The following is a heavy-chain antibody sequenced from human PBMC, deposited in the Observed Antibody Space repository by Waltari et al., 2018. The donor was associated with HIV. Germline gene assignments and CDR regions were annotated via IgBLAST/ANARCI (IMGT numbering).Heavy chain of an antibody. CDR3: ARGVGYDYVWGSYADY. Sequence: QVQLHQWGAGLLKPSETLSLTCAVYTDDGHSFSEYYLSFRDSYLTWIRQSPGKGLEWIGEVDYSGSTNQNPSLRSRVSISVDTSKRQFSLRVSSVTDADTAVYYCARGVGYDYVWGSYADYWSQGTLVAVSS. CDR1: TDDGHSFSEYYLSFRDSY. CDR2: VDYSGST. J-gene: IGHJ4*02. V-gene: IGHV4-34*01. D-gene: IGHD3-16*01.